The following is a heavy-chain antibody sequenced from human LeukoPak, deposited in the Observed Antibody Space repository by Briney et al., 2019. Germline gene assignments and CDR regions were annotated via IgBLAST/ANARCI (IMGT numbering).Heavy chain of an antibody. D-gene: IGHD6-6*01. CDR1: GGSFSGYY. J-gene: IGHJ3*02. V-gene: IGHV4-34*01. Sequence: SETLSLTCAVYGGSFSGYYWSWIRQPPGKGLEWIGEINHSGSTNYNPSLKSRVTISVDTPKNQFSLKLSSVTAADTAVYYCAIKYSRGPNAFDIWGQGTMVTVSS. CDR3: AIKYSRGPNAFDI. CDR2: INHSGST.